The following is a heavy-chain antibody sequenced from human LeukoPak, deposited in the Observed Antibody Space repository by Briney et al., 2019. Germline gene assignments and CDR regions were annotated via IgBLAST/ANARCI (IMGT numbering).Heavy chain of an antibody. Sequence: GGSLRLSCAASGFTFSIYWMHWVGQAPGKGLVWVSRINYDGSTTIYADSVKGRFTISRDNVKNTLYLQMNSLRADDTAVYYCAIAPNGELDYGGQGTLVTVSS. D-gene: IGHD4-17*01. CDR1: GFTFSIYW. CDR3: AIAPNGELDY. J-gene: IGHJ4*02. V-gene: IGHV3-74*01. CDR2: INYDGSTT.